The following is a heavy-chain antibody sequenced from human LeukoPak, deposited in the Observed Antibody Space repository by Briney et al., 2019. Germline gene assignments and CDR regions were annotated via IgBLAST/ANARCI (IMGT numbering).Heavy chain of an antibody. Sequence: PSQTLSLTCTVSGGSISSGGYYWSWIRQSPGKGLEWIGYIYHSGSTYYNPFLKSRVTISVDRSKNQFSLKLSSVTAADTAVYYCACIRFLEWSNQYWGQGTLVTVSS. V-gene: IGHV4-30-2*06. CDR2: IYHSGST. D-gene: IGHD3-3*01. J-gene: IGHJ4*02. CDR3: ACIRFLEWSNQY. CDR1: GGSISSGGYY.